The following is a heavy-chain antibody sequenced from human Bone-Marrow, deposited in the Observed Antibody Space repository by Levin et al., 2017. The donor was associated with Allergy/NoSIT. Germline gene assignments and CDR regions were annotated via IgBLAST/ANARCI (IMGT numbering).Heavy chain of an antibody. D-gene: IGHD4-17*01. CDR3: ARDQNQPRRATVLQREILMAFDI. Sequence: SETLSLTCAVSGGSISSSNWWSWVRQPPGKGLEWIGEIYHSGSTNYNPSLKSRVTISVDKSKNQFSLKLSSVTAADTAVYYCARDQNQPRRATVLQREILMAFDIWGQGTMVTVSS. CDR2: IYHSGST. V-gene: IGHV4-4*02. J-gene: IGHJ3*02. CDR1: GGSISSSNW.